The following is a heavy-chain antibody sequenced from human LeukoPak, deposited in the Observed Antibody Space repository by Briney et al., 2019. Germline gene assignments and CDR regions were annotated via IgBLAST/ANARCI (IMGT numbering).Heavy chain of an antibody. CDR1: GFTFSSYA. CDR2: ISYDGSNK. Sequence: PGGSLRLSCAAPGFTFSSYAMHWVRQAPGKGLEWVAVISYDGSNKYYADSVKGRFTISRDNSKNTLYLQMNRLRAEDTAVYYCAREFSGGRVIMAHFDYWGQGTLVTVSS. CDR3: AREFSGGRVIMAHFDY. D-gene: IGHD3-3*01. V-gene: IGHV3-30-3*01. J-gene: IGHJ4*02.